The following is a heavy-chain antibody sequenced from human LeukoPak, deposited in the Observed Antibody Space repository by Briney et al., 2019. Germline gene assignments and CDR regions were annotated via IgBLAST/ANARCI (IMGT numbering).Heavy chain of an antibody. CDR3: AGAALPGVDFQH. V-gene: IGHV1-2*02. CDR2: INPNSGGT. Sequence: ASVKVSCTASRYTFTGYYMHWVRQAPGQGLEWMGWINPNSGGTNYAPKFQGRVTMTRDTYISTAYMELSRLRSDETAVYYCAGAALPGVDFQHGGGATLVTASS. CDR1: RYTFTGYY. D-gene: IGHD2-15*01. J-gene: IGHJ1*01.